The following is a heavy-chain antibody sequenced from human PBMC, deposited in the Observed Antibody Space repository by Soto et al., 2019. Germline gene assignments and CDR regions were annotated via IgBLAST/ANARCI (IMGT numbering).Heavy chain of an antibody. J-gene: IGHJ3*02. CDR1: GFTFSSYA. Sequence: GVSLRLSCAASGFTFSSYAMSWVRQAPGKGLEWVSAISGSGGSTYYADSVKGRFTISRGNSKNTLYLQMNSLRAEDTAVYYCEKQGPAVAGAGRVKDALDIWGQGTRVTV. D-gene: IGHD6-19*01. CDR2: ISGSGGST. CDR3: EKQGPAVAGAGRVKDALDI. V-gene: IGHV3-23*01.